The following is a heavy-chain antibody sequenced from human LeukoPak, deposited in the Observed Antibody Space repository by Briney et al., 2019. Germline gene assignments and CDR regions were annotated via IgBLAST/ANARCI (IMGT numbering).Heavy chain of an antibody. D-gene: IGHD1-14*01. CDR1: GFTFSSYG. Sequence: PGGSLRLSCAASGFTFSSYGMHWVRQAPGKGLEWVAVITYDGSNKYYADSVKGRFTISRDNSKNTLYLQMNSLRAEDTAVYYCAKTMSSHPYRDFDNWGQGTLVTVSS. V-gene: IGHV3-30*18. J-gene: IGHJ4*02. CDR3: AKTMSSHPYRDFDN. CDR2: ITYDGSNK.